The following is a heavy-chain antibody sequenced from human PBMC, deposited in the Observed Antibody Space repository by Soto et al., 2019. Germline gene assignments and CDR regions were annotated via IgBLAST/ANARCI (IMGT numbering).Heavy chain of an antibody. D-gene: IGHD3-16*01. CDR3: ARRYGWAFDS. J-gene: IGHJ3*02. Sequence: SETLSLTCTVSGGSISSYYWSWIRQPPGKGLEWIGYIYYSGSTNYNPSLKSRVTISVDTSKNQFSLKLSSVTAADTAVYYCARRYGWAFDSRGQGTRVTVSS. CDR1: GGSISSYY. CDR2: IYYSGST. V-gene: IGHV4-59*08.